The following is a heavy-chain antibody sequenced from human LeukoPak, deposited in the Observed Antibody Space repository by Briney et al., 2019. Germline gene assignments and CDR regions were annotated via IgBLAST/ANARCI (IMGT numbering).Heavy chain of an antibody. CDR1: GDSVSSNNAA. Sequence: SQTLSLTCAISGDSVSSNNAAWNWIRQSPSRGLEWLGRTYYRSRWFTDYALSVKSRITINPDTSRNQFSLQLNSVSPEDTAVYYCVRGSALDICGQGTMVTVSS. V-gene: IGHV6-1*01. J-gene: IGHJ3*02. CDR2: TYYRSRWFT. CDR3: VRGSALDI.